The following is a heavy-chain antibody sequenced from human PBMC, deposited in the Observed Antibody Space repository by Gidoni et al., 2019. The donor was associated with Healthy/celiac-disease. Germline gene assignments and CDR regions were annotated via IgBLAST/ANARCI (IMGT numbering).Heavy chain of an antibody. Sequence: GGSLRLSCAASGFTFSSYAMSWVRQAPGKGLEWVSAISGSGGSTYYADSVKGRFTISRDNSKNTLYLQMNSLRAEDTAVYYCAKAGRSGGSLEAHWFDPWGQGTLVTVSS. CDR2: ISGSGGST. D-gene: IGHD2-15*01. CDR3: AKAGRSGGSLEAHWFDP. J-gene: IGHJ5*02. CDR1: GFTFSSYA. V-gene: IGHV3-23*01.